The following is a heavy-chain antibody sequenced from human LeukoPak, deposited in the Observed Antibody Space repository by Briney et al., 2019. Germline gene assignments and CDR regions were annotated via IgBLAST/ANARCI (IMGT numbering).Heavy chain of an antibody. CDR2: INHSGST. J-gene: IGHJ4*02. V-gene: IGHV4-34*01. Sequence: SETLSLTCAVYGGSFSGYYWSWIRQPPGKGLEWIGEINHSGSTNYNPSLKSRVTISVDTSKNQFSLKLSSVTAADTAVYYCARGPYGYNLKYFDYWGQGTLVTVSS. D-gene: IGHD5-24*01. CDR1: GGSFSGYY. CDR3: ARGPYGYNLKYFDY.